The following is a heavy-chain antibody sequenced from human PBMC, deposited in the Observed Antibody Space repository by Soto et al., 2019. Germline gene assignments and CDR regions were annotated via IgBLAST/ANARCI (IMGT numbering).Heavy chain of an antibody. Sequence: GGSLRLSCAASGFTFSSYAMSWVRQAPGKGLEWVSAISGSGGSTYYADSVKGRFTISRDNSKNTLYLQMNSLRAEDTAVYYCAKERIRSITIFGVVRVPADQDYWGQGTLVTVSS. V-gene: IGHV3-23*01. CDR2: ISGSGGST. CDR1: GFTFSSYA. J-gene: IGHJ4*02. CDR3: AKERIRSITIFGVVRVPADQDY. D-gene: IGHD3-3*01.